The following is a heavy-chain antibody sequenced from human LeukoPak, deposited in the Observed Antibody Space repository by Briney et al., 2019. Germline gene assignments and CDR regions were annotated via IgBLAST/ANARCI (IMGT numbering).Heavy chain of an antibody. CDR3: ARDISYDYGDYARIGPFDY. CDR2: INWNGGST. CDR1: GFTFDDYG. Sequence: PGGSLRLSCAASGFTFDDYGMSWVRQAPGKGLEWVSGINWNGGSTGYADSVKGRFTISRDNAKNSLHLQMNSLRAEDTALYYCARDISYDYGDYARIGPFDYWGQGTLVTVSS. V-gene: IGHV3-20*04. J-gene: IGHJ4*02. D-gene: IGHD4-17*01.